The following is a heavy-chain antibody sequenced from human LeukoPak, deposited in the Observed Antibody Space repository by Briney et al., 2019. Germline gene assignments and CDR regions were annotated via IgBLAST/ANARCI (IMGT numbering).Heavy chain of an antibody. D-gene: IGHD6-13*01. CDR2: ISSSSSYI. CDR3: ARDSSSWYYFDY. Sequence: GGSLRLSCAASGFTFSSYSMNWVRQAPGKGLEWFSSISSSSSYIYYADSVKGRFTISRDNAKSSLYLQMNSLRAEDTAVYYCARDSSSWYYFDYWGQGTLVTVSS. CDR1: GFTFSSYS. V-gene: IGHV3-21*01. J-gene: IGHJ4*02.